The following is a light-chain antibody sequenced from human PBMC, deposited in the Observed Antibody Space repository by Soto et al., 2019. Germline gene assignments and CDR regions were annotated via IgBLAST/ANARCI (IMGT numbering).Light chain of an antibody. CDR2: YNN. J-gene: IGLJ1*01. CDR1: SSNIGKAT. Sequence: QSVLTQSPSASGTPGQRVTISCSGSSSNIGKATVNWVQQRPGTAPKLLVYYNNRRPSGVPDRFSGSKSGTSASLAISGLQSEDEADYYCASWDDSLKGFVFGTGTKLTVL. CDR3: ASWDDSLKGFV. V-gene: IGLV1-44*01.